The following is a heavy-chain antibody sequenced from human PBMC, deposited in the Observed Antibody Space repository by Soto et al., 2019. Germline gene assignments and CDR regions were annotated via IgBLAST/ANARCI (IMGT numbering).Heavy chain of an antibody. CDR2: ISSSSSYI. J-gene: IGHJ6*04. D-gene: IGHD5-12*01. Sequence: EVQLVESGGGLVKPGGSLRLSCAASGFTFSSYNMNWVRQAPGKGLEWVSSISSSSSYIYYADSVKGRFTISRDNAKKQLYLKMNIQRAGDTAVYNCAPTRRDGYNNYYYYYGRDVWGKGPTVPVSS. CDR3: APTRRDGYNNYYYYYGRDV. CDR1: GFTFSSYN. V-gene: IGHV3-21*01.